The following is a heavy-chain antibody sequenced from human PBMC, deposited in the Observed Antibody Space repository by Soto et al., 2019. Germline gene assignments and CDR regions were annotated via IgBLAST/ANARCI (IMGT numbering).Heavy chain of an antibody. D-gene: IGHD3-10*01. V-gene: IGHV4-59*08. Sequence: PSETLSLTCIVSDDSSSSYKWSWIRRPPGRRLEWIGYIDSSGGTSYNPSLQSRVTISVDTSTKQFSLKLSSVTAADTAVYYCVRQGFGRLHGLVDVWGQGTTVT. CDR1: DDSSSSYK. CDR2: IDSSGGT. CDR3: VRQGFGRLHGLVDV. J-gene: IGHJ6*02.